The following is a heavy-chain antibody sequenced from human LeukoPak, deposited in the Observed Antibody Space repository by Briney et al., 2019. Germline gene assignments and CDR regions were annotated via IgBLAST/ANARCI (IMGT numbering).Heavy chain of an antibody. V-gene: IGHV3-33*08. CDR3: ARDGYSGYENSLDY. J-gene: IGHJ4*02. CDR1: GFTFSSYG. CDR2: IWYDGSNK. D-gene: IGHD5-12*01. Sequence: TGGSLRLSCAASGFTFSSYGMHWVRQAPGKGLEWVAVIWYDGSNKYYADSVKGRFTISRDNSKNTLYLQMNSLRAEDTAVYYCARDGYSGYENSLDYWGQGTLVTVSS.